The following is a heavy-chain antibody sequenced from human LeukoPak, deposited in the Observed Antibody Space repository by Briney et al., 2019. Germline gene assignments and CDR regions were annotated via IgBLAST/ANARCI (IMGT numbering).Heavy chain of an antibody. Sequence: PSETLSLTCTVSGGSIGSYYWSWIRQPPGKGLEWIGYISYSGSTTYNPSLKSRVTISVDTSNNQFSLKLSSVTAADTAVYFCARAGPYSSGYPYYYYGMDVWGQGTTVTVSS. J-gene: IGHJ6*02. CDR3: ARAGPYSSGYPYYYYGMDV. CDR2: ISYSGST. CDR1: GGSIGSYY. D-gene: IGHD6-19*01. V-gene: IGHV4-59*01.